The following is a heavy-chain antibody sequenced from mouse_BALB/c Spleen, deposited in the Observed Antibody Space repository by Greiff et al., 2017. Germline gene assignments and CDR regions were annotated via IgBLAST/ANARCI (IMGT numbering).Heavy chain of an antibody. CDR2: ISSGSSTI. Sequence: EVKVVESGGGLVQPGGSRKLSCAASGFTFSSFGMYWVRQAPEKGLEWVAYISSGSSTIYYADTVKGRFTISRDNPKNTLFLQMTSLRAEDTDMYDCARVLRYCYAMDYWGQGTSVTVSS. J-gene: IGHJ4*01. V-gene: IGHV5-17*02. CDR3: ARVLRYCYAMDY. CDR1: GFTFSSFG.